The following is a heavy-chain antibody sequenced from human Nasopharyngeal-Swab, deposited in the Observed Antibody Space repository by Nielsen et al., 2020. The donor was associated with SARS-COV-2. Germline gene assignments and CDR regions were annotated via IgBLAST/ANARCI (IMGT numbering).Heavy chain of an antibody. V-gene: IGHV7-4-1*02. CDR3: ARELVGPQIAVAGTIDY. D-gene: IGHD6-19*01. CDR2: INTNTGNP. CDR1: GYTFTSYA. Sequence: ASVNVSCKASGYTFTSYAMNWVRQAPGQGLEWMGWINTNTGNPTYAQGFTGRFVFSLDTSVSTAYLQISSLKAEDTAVYYCARELVGPQIAVAGTIDYWGQGTLVTVSS. J-gene: IGHJ4*02.